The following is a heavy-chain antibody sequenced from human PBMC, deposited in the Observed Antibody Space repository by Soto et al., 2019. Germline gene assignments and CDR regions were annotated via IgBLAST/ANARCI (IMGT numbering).Heavy chain of an antibody. D-gene: IGHD3-3*01. J-gene: IGHJ6*02. Sequence: ASVKVSCKASGYTFTSYGISWVRQAPGQGLEWMGWISAYNGNTNYAQKLQGRVTMTTDTSTSTAYMELRSLRSDDTAVYYCARDLTYYDFWSGYYNYYYGTDVWGQGTTVTVSS. V-gene: IGHV1-18*01. CDR2: ISAYNGNT. CDR3: ARDLTYYDFWSGYYNYYYGTDV. CDR1: GYTFTSYG.